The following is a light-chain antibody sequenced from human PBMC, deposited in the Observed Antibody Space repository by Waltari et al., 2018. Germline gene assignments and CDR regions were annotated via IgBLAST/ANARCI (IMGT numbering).Light chain of an antibody. CDR2: EVS. CDR1: SSDVGGYNY. CDR3: SSYAGSNNLV. Sequence: QSALTQPPSASGSPGQSVTISCTGTSSDVGGYNYVSWYQQHPGKAPKLMIYEVSKRPSGVPVRFSGSKSGNTASLTVSGLHAEDEADYYCSSYAGSNNLVFGGGTKQTVL. J-gene: IGLJ3*02. V-gene: IGLV2-8*01.